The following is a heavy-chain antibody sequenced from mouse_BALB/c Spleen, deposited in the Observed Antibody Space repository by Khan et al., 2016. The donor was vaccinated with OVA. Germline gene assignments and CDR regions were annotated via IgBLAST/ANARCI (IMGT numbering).Heavy chain of an antibody. CDR1: GYSITSGYG. V-gene: IGHV3-2*02. J-gene: IGHJ2*01. CDR3: ARTARIKY. CDR2: ISYSGST. Sequence: VQLQQSGPGLVKPSQSLSLTCTVTGYSITSGYGWNWIRQFPGNKLEWMGYISYSGSTKYNPSLQSRISITRDTSKNQFFLQLHSGTTEDTATYDWARTARIKYWGQGTTLTVSA. D-gene: IGHD1-2*01.